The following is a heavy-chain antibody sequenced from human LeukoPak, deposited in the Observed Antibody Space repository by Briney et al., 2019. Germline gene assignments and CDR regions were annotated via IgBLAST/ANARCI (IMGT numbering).Heavy chain of an antibody. J-gene: IGHJ4*02. CDR3: ARDSKGIAVAGYYFGY. CDR1: GASISSTTYY. CDR2: IYYSGST. D-gene: IGHD6-19*01. Sequence: PSETLSLTCTVSGASISSTTYYWGWIRQPPRKGLEWIASIYYSGSTYYNPSLKSRVTISVDTSKNQFSLKLSSVTAADTAVYYCARDSKGIAVAGYYFGYWGQGTLVTVSS. V-gene: IGHV4-39*02.